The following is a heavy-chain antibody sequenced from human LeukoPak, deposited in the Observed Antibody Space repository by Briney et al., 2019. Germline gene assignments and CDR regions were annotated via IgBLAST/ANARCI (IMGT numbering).Heavy chain of an antibody. CDR2: IVVGSGNT. CDR3: AASSPLNNGSYNYFDY. Sequence: SVKVSCKASGFTFTSSAVHWVRQARGQRLEWIGWIVVGSGNTNYAQKFQERVTITRDMSTSTAYMELRSLRSEDTAVYYCAASSPLNNGSYNYFDYWGQGTLVTVSS. J-gene: IGHJ4*02. V-gene: IGHV1-58*01. D-gene: IGHD1-26*01. CDR1: GFTFTSSA.